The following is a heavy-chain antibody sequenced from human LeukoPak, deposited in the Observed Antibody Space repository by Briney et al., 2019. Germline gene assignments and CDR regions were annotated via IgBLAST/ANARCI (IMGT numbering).Heavy chain of an antibody. Sequence: ASVKVSCKASGYTFTGYYMHWVRQAPGQGLEWMGWINPNSGGTNYAQKFQGRVTMTRDTSISTAYMELSRLRSDDTAVYYCARYGSGSYRVTNNWFDPWAREPWSPSPQ. D-gene: IGHD3-10*01. V-gene: IGHV1-2*02. J-gene: IGHJ5*02. CDR3: ARYGSGSYRVTNNWFDP. CDR2: INPNSGGT. CDR1: GYTFTGYY.